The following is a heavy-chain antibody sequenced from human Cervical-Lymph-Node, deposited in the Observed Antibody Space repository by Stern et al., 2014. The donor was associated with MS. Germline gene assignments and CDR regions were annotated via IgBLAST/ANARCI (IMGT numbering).Heavy chain of an antibody. V-gene: IGHV4-61*02. CDR1: GGSISSGDYY. CDR3: ARRGDA. CDR2: VYTSGST. J-gene: IGHJ5*02. Sequence: QLQLQESGPGLVKPSQTLSLTCTVSGGSISSGDYYWNWIRQPAGKGLEWIGRVYTSGSTTYNPSLKSRVTISLDASQNQFSLKRSSVTAADTAVYYCARRGDAWGQGILVTVSS. D-gene: IGHD3-10*01.